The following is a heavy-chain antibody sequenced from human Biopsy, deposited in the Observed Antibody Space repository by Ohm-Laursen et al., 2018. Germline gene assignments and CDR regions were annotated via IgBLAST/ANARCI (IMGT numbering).Heavy chain of an antibody. J-gene: IGHJ6*02. CDR3: AKDRYNYTPIGGFSMDV. CDR2: IFYDGSNT. Sequence: SLRLSCAATGFTFNNYGMQWVRQAPGKGLGWVAFIFYDGSNTYYADSVKGRFTISRDNSRDTLYLQMSSLRAEDTAVYYCAKDRYNYTPIGGFSMDVWGQGTTVTVSS. D-gene: IGHD5-18*01. CDR1: GFTFNNYG. V-gene: IGHV3-30*18.